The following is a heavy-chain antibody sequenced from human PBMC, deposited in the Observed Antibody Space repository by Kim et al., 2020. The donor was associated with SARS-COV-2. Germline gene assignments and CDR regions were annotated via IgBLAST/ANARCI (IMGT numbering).Heavy chain of an antibody. Sequence: SVKVSCKASGGTFSSYAISWVRQAPGQGLEWMGGIIPIFGTANYAQKFQGRVTITADESTSTAYMELSSLRSEDTAVYYCATLPRIAAAGTNWYYYYYGMDVWGQGTTVTVSS. CDR1: GGTFSSYA. CDR2: IIPIFGTA. J-gene: IGHJ6*02. CDR3: ATLPRIAAAGTNWYYYYYGMDV. D-gene: IGHD6-13*01. V-gene: IGHV1-69*13.